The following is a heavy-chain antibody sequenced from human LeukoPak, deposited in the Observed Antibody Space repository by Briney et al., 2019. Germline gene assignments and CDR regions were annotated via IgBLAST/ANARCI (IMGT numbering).Heavy chain of an antibody. Sequence: ASVNVSCKASGYSFTSHDINWVRQAAGQGLEGMGWMNPNSGNTGYAQKFQGRVTMTRNTSISTAYMELSSLRSEDTAVYYCARGKRYYYYTWTSGAKGPRSPSL. CDR3: ARGKRYYYYTWTS. J-gene: IGHJ6*03. V-gene: IGHV1-8*01. CDR2: MNPNSGNT. CDR1: GYSFTSHD.